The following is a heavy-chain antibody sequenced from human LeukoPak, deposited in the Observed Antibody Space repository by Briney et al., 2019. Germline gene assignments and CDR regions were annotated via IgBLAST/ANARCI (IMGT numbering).Heavy chain of an antibody. Sequence: SVKVSCKASGGTFSSYAISWVRQAPGQGLEWMGGIIPIFGTANYAQKFQGRVTITADKSTSTAYMELSSLRSEDTAVHYCARVKGGYGSLYYMDVWGKGTTVTVSS. CDR3: ARVKGGYGSLYYMDV. CDR2: IIPIFGTA. J-gene: IGHJ6*03. V-gene: IGHV1-69*06. CDR1: GGTFSSYA. D-gene: IGHD5-12*01.